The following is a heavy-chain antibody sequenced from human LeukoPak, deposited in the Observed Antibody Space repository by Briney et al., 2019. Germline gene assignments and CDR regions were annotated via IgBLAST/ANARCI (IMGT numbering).Heavy chain of an antibody. CDR2: ISSSSSYI. J-gene: IGHJ6*03. CDR3: ARRGVSGSYLLYYYYYMDV. CDR1: GFTFSSYS. V-gene: IGHV3-21*01. D-gene: IGHD1-26*01. Sequence: GGSLRLSCAASGFTFSSYSMNWVRQAPGKGLEWVSSISSSSSYIYYADSVKGRFTISRDNSKNTLYLQMNSLRAEDTAVYYCARRGVSGSYLLYYYYYMDVWGKGTTVTISS.